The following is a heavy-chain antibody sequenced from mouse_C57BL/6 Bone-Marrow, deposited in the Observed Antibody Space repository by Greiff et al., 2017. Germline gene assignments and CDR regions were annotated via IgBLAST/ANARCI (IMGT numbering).Heavy chain of an antibody. J-gene: IGHJ2*01. V-gene: IGHV1-81*01. CDR2: IYPRSGNT. CDR1: GYTYTSYG. Sequence: VQVVESGAELARPGASVKLSCKASGYTYTSYGISWVKQRTGQGLEWIGEIYPRSGNTYYNEKFKGKATLTADKSSSTAYMELRSLTSEDSAVYFCAREGITTVVAKGYWGQGTTLTVSS. D-gene: IGHD1-1*01. CDR3: AREGITTVVAKGY.